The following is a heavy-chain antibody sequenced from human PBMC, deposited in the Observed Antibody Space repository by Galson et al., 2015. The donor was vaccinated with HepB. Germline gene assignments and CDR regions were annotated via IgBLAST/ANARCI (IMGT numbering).Heavy chain of an antibody. CDR2: IYSGGTT. D-gene: IGHD3-22*01. CDR3: ARDHYGSSGYQVDYGLDV. CDR1: GFTVRSNY. J-gene: IGHJ6*02. Sequence: SLRLSCAASGFTVRSNYMSWVRQAPGKGLEWVSVIYSGGTTNYADSVKGRFTISRHNSKNTLYLQMNSLRPEDTAVYYCARDHYGSSGYQVDYGLDVWGHGTTVTVSS. V-gene: IGHV3-53*04.